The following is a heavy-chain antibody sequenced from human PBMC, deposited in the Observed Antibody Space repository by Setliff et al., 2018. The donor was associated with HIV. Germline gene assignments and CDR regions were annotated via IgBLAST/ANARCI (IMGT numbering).Heavy chain of an antibody. J-gene: IGHJ4*02. Sequence: SETLSLTCSVSGGSINRGTYYWTWIRQSAGKGLEWIGHIYITGDTDYNPSLKSRVTISVDTSKNQFSLIVSSVTAADTATYYCARHQSGYNFSPFDNWGLGSLVTVSS. CDR1: GGSINRGTYY. V-gene: IGHV4-61*09. D-gene: IGHD5-12*01. CDR3: ARHQSGYNFSPFDN. CDR2: IYITGDT.